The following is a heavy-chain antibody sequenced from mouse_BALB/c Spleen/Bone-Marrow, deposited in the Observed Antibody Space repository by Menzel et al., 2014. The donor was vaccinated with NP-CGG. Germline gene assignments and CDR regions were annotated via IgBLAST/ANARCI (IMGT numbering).Heavy chain of an antibody. CDR2: IWSDGST. D-gene: IGHD2-14*01. CDR3: ARNSAGRYGEFAY. Sequence: VQLQQSGPGLVAPSQSLSITCTVSGFSLTSYGVHWVRQPPGKGLEWLVVIWSDGSTTYNSALKPRLSISKDNSKSQVFLKMNSLQTDDTAMYYCARNSAGRYGEFAYWGQGTLVTVSA. V-gene: IGHV2-6*02. CDR1: GFSLTSYG. J-gene: IGHJ3*01.